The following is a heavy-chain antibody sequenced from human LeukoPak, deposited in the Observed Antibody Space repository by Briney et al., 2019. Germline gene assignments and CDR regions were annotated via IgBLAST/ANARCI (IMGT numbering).Heavy chain of an antibody. CDR1: GFTFSSYA. CDR3: ANGRYDSSGYYLESYFDY. Sequence: GGSLRLSCAASGFTFSSYAISWVRQAPGKGLEWVSAISGSGGSTYYADSVKGRFTISRDNSKNTLYLQMNSLRAEDTAVYYCANGRYDSSGYYLESYFDYWGQGTLVTVSS. J-gene: IGHJ4*02. CDR2: ISGSGGST. D-gene: IGHD3-22*01. V-gene: IGHV3-23*01.